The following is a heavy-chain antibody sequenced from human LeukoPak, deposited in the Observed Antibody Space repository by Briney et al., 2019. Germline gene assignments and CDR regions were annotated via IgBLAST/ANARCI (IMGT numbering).Heavy chain of an antibody. J-gene: IGHJ5*02. CDR3: ARDQIAARPDEFDH. Sequence: GGSLRLSCAASGFTLSSYSMNWVRQAPGKGLEWVSSISSSSSYIYYADSVKGRFTISRDNAKNSLYLQMNSLRAEDTAVYYCARDQIAARPDEFDHWGQGTLVTVSS. V-gene: IGHV3-21*01. CDR2: ISSSSSYI. CDR1: GFTLSSYS. D-gene: IGHD6-6*01.